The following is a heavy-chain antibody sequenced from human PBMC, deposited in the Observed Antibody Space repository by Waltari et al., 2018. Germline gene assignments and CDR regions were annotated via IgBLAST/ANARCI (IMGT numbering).Heavy chain of an antibody. CDR3: GDGWGVLTAVASGYYYYGMDV. V-gene: IGHV1-69*13. J-gene: IGHJ6*02. CDR1: GGTFSSYA. D-gene: IGHD6-19*01. Sequence: QVQLVQSGAEVKKPGSSVKVSCKASGGTFSSYAISWVRQAPGQGLEWMGGIIPIFGTANYAPDFPGRVTVTGGQSTNTDYIELGSLRSWDTAGDFCGDGWGVLTAVASGYYYYGMDVWGQGTTVTVSS. CDR2: IIPIFGTA.